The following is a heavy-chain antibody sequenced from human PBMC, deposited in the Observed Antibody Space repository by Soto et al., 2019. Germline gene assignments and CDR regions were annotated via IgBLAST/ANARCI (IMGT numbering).Heavy chain of an antibody. J-gene: IGHJ5*01. Sequence: EVQLVESGGGVVQPGRSLRLSCAASGFTFDDYAMHWVRQAPGKGLEWVSGISWNSGSIGYADSVKGRFTISRDNAKNSLDLQMNSPRAEDTALYYCENYILKTSVLVPASFDSWGQGTLVTVSS. V-gene: IGHV3-9*01. CDR3: ENYILKTSVLVPASFDS. CDR2: ISWNSGSI. CDR1: GFTFDDYA. D-gene: IGHD2-2*01.